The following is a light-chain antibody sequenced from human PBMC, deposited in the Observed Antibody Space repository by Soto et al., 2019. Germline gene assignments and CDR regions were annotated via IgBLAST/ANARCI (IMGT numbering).Light chain of an antibody. J-gene: IGLJ1*01. CDR1: SSDVGGYNY. CDR2: HVS. CDR3: SSYTSSSTLPYV. Sequence: QSVLTQPASVSGSPGQSITISCTGTSSDVGGYNYVSWYQQYPGKAPKLMIYHVSNRPSGVSNRFSGSKSGNSASLTISGLQAEDEADYYCSSYTSSSTLPYVFGTGAKVTVL. V-gene: IGLV2-14*01.